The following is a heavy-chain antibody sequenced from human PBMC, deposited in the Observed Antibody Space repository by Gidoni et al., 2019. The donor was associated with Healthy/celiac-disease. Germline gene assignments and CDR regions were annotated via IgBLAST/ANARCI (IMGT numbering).Heavy chain of an antibody. CDR3: ASTRLEWGPWDAFDI. CDR2: ISSSSSTI. Sequence: EVQLVESGGGLVQPGGSLRLSCAASVFTFSSYSMNWVRQAPGKGLEWVSYISSSSSTIYYADSVKGRFTISRDNAKNSLYLQMNSLRAEDTAVYYCASTRLEWGPWDAFDIWGQGTMVTVSS. CDR1: VFTFSSYS. V-gene: IGHV3-48*04. J-gene: IGHJ3*02. D-gene: IGHD3-3*01.